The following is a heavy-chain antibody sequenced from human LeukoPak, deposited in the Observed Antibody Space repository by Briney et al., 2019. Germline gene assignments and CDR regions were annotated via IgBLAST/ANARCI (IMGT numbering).Heavy chain of an antibody. CDR1: GGSISSSSYS. CDR3: ARFPRDRLNYFDY. Sequence: SETLSLTCTVSGGSISSSSYSWGWIRQPPGKGLEWIGSIYYSGSTYYNPSLKSRVTISVDTSKNQFSLKLSSVTAAVTAVYYCARFPRDRLNYFDYWGQGTLVTVSS. V-gene: IGHV4-39*01. J-gene: IGHJ4*02. CDR2: IYYSGST.